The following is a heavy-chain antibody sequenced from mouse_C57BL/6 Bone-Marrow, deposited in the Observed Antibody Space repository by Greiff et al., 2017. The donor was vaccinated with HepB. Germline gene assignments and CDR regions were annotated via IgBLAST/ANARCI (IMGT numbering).Heavy chain of an antibody. CDR1: GFTFSNYW. CDR2: IRLKSDNYAT. Sequence: EVKVEESGGGLVQPGGSMKLSCVASGFTFSNYWMNWVRQSPEKGLEWVAQIRLKSDNYATHYAESVKGRFTISRDDSKSSVYLQMYNLRAEDTGIYYCTDDYGNYWGKGTTLTVSS. J-gene: IGHJ2*01. D-gene: IGHD1-1*01. CDR3: TDDYGNY. V-gene: IGHV6-3*01.